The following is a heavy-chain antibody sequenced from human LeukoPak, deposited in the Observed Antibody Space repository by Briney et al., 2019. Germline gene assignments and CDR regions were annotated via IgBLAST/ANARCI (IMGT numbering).Heavy chain of an antibody. Sequence: SQTLSLTCAVSGGSISSGTYSWSWIRQPPGKGLEWIGYIFRSGSAYYNPSLKSRVTVSVDRSKNQFSLRLSAVTAADTAVYFCARWSDRYRAFDHWGQGTLVTVSS. CDR2: IFRSGSA. J-gene: IGHJ4*02. CDR3: ARWSDRYRAFDH. V-gene: IGHV4-30-2*01. CDR1: GGSISSGTYS. D-gene: IGHD4-23*01.